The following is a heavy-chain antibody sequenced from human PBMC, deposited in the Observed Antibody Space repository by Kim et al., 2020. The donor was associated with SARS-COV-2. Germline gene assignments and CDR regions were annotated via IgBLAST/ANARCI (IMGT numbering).Heavy chain of an antibody. Sequence: SETLSLTCTVSGGSISSSSYYWGWIRQPPGKGLEWIGSIYYSGSTYYNPSLKSRVTISVDTSKNHFSLKLSSVTAADTAVYYCAREMDYYGSGRFDYWGQGTLVTVSS. V-gene: IGHV4-39*02. CDR1: GGSISSSSYY. CDR3: AREMDYYGSGRFDY. J-gene: IGHJ4*02. D-gene: IGHD3-10*01. CDR2: IYYSGST.